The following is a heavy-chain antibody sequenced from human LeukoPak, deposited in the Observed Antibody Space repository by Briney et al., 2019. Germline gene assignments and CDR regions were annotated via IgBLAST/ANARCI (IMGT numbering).Heavy chain of an antibody. J-gene: IGHJ3*02. Sequence: PSETLSLTCTVSGGSISSSSDYWGWIRQAPGKGLEWIGSIYYSGSTYYNPSLKSRVTISVDTSKNQFSLKLSSVTAADTAVYYCARQDYGGRRAFDIWGQGTMVTVSS. V-gene: IGHV4-39*01. CDR2: IYYSGST. D-gene: IGHD4-23*01. CDR3: ARQDYGGRRAFDI. CDR1: GGSISSSSDY.